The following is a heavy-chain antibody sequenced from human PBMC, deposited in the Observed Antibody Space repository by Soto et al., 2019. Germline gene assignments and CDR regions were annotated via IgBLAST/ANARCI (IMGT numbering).Heavy chain of an antibody. Sequence: QVQLVESGGGLVKPGGSLRLSCAASGFTFSDYYMSWIRQAPGKGLEWVSYISSSSSYTNYADSVKGRFTISRDNAKNSLYLQRNSLRAEDTAVYYCAGGRRVGTPNAFDIWGQGTMVTVSS. D-gene: IGHD1-1*01. J-gene: IGHJ3*02. CDR1: GFTFSDYY. CDR3: AGGRRVGTPNAFDI. CDR2: ISSSSSYT. V-gene: IGHV3-11*05.